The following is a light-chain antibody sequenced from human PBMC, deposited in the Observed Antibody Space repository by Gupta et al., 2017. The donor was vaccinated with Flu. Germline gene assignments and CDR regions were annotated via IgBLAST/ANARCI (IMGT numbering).Light chain of an antibody. CDR1: KGVRND. CDR3: LQENSYPLG. V-gene: IGKV1-17*01. Sequence: PTPGEASVADRRTITCLVSKGVRNDLGWYQQKPGKSPKRLIYVGSSRESGVPSRFSGSGSGTELTLTISSLQPEDFAIYYCLQENSYPLGFGGGTXVEIK. CDR2: VGS. J-gene: IGKJ4*01.